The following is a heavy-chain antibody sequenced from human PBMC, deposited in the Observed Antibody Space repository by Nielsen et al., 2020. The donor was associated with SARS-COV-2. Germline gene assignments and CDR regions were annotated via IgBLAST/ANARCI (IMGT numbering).Heavy chain of an antibody. D-gene: IGHD3-10*01. CDR2: INTNTGNP. J-gene: IGHJ4*02. CDR3: ARARLITMVRGFAY. V-gene: IGHV7-4-1*02. Sequence: ASVKVSCKASGYTFTSYDINWVRQATGQGLEWMGRINTNTGNPTHAQGFTGRFVFSVDTSVSTAYLQISSLKAEDTAVYYCARARLITMVRGFAYWGQGSLVTVSS. CDR1: GYTFTSYD.